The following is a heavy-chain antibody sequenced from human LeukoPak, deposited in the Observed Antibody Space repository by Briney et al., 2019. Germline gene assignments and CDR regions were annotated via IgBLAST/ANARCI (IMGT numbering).Heavy chain of an antibody. CDR2: IKQDGSEK. J-gene: IGHJ4*02. CDR3: AKRPSIAVAGAFDY. CDR1: GFTFSSYW. D-gene: IGHD6-19*01. V-gene: IGHV3-7*03. Sequence: GGSLRLSCAASGFTFSSYWMSWVRQAPGKGLEGVANIKQDGSEKYYVDSVKGRFTISRDNAKNSLYLQMNSLRAEDTAVYYCAKRPSIAVAGAFDYWGQGTLVTVSS.